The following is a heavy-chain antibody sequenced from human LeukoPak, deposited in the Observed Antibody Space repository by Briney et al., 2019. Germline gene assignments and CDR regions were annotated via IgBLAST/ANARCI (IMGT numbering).Heavy chain of an antibody. D-gene: IGHD1-26*01. V-gene: IGHV5-51*01. CDR1: GYSFTIYW. Sequence: PGESLKISCKGSGYSFTIYWIGWVRQMPGRGLEWMGIISPDDSEIRYSPSFRGQVTISADKSTSTAYLQWSRLKASDTAIYYCARHEGSGSYYSYWGQGTLVTVSS. CDR2: ISPDDSEI. J-gene: IGHJ4*02. CDR3: ARHEGSGSYYSY.